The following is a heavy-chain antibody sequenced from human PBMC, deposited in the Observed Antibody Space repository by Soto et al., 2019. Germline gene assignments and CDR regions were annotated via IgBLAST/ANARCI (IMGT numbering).Heavy chain of an antibody. CDR2: VIPVFGRP. CDR3: ARGRGKSGTS. D-gene: IGHD1-7*01. J-gene: IGHJ5*02. Sequence: QVQLVQSGAEVKKPGSSVKVSCKASGGTFGSYAISWVRQAPGQGLEWMGGVIPVFGRPNYAQKFQGRVTITADKSTSYMELSSPRSEDTAVYYCARGRGKSGTSWGQGTLVTVSS. CDR1: GGTFGSYA. V-gene: IGHV1-69*06.